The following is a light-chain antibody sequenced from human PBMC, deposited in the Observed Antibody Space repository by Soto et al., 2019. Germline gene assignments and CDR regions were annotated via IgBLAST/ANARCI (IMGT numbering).Light chain of an antibody. J-gene: IGKJ4*01. CDR1: QSLRPTY. V-gene: IGKV3-15*01. Sequence: EVVLTQSPDTLSLSPGETATLSCRASQSLRPTYVAWYQQKPGQAPRLLIYDASTRATGIPARLSGSGSGTEFTLTISSLESQDFAVYYCQQYYKWPLTFGGGTKVDIK. CDR3: QQYYKWPLT. CDR2: DAS.